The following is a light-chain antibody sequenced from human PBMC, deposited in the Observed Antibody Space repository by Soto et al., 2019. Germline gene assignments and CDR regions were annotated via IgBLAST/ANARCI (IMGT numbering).Light chain of an antibody. CDR2: KDS. CDR3: QSADSSGTLVV. J-gene: IGLJ2*01. V-gene: IGLV3-25*03. Sequence: YELTQPPSVSVSPGQTARITCSGDALPKQYAYWYQQKPGQAPVLVIYKDSERPSGIPERFSGSSSGTTVTLTISGVQAEDEADYYCQSADSSGTLVVFGGGTKLTVL. CDR1: ALPKQY.